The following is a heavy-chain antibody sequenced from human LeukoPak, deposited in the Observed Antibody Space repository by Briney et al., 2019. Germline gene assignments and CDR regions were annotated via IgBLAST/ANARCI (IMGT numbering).Heavy chain of an antibody. J-gene: IGHJ4*02. V-gene: IGHV3-7*01. CDR1: GFSFSSYI. CDR2: INQVGTET. Sequence: GGSLRLSCAASGFSFSSYIMNWVRQAPGKGLEWVANINQVGTETFYVDSVKGRFTISRDNAKNSLYLQMSSLRAEDTAVYYCAQLLLRGPTAWGQGTLVTVSS. D-gene: IGHD2-15*01. CDR3: AQLLLRGPTA.